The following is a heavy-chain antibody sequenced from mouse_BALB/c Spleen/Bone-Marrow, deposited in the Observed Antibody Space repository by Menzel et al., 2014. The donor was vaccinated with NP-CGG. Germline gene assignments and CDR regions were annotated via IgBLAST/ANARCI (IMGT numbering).Heavy chain of an antibody. CDR1: GYTFTSYN. J-gene: IGHJ4*01. D-gene: IGHD1-1*01. CDR3: ARVRGGGMDY. Sequence: QVQLQQSGAELVKPGASVKMSCKASGYTFTSYNMHWVKQTPGQGLEWIGAIYPGNGDTSYNQEFEGKATLTADKSSSTAYMQLSSLTSEDSAVYYCARVRGGGMDYWGQGTSVTVSS. V-gene: IGHV1-12*01. CDR2: IYPGNGDT.